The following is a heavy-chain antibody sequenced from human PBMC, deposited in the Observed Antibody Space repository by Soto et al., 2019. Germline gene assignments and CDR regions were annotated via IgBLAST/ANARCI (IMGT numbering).Heavy chain of an antibody. Sequence: ASVKVSCKASGYTFTSYGISWVRQAPGQGLEWMGWISAYNGNTNYAQKLQGRVTMTTDTSTSTAYMELRSLRSDDTAVYYCARAGLLGYCSGGSCYFFFPFDPWGQGTLVTVSS. J-gene: IGHJ5*02. CDR2: ISAYNGNT. V-gene: IGHV1-18*01. CDR1: GYTFTSYG. CDR3: ARAGLLGYCSGGSCYFFFPFDP. D-gene: IGHD2-15*01.